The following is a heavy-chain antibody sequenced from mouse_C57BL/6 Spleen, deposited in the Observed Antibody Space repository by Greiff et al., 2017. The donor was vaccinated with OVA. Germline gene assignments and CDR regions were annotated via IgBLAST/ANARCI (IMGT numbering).Heavy chain of an antibody. Sequence: VQLQQSGAELVRPGASVTLSCKASGYTFTDYEMHWVKQTPVHGLEWIGAIDPETGGTAYNQKFKGKAILTADKSSSTAYMELRGLTSEDSAVYYCTHYDNTGAGFAYWGQGTLVTVSA. V-gene: IGHV1-15*01. D-gene: IGHD2-3*01. CDR1: GYTFTDYE. J-gene: IGHJ3*01. CDR3: THYDNTGAGFAY. CDR2: IDPETGGT.